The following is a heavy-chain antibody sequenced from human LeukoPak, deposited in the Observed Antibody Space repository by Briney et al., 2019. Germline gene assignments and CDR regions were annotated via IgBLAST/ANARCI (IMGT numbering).Heavy chain of an antibody. J-gene: IGHJ5*02. V-gene: IGHV3-23*01. CDR1: GFTFSSYA. Sequence: GGSLRLSCAASGFTFSSYAMSWVRQAPGKGLEWVSAISGSGGSTYYADSVKGRFTISRDNSKNTLYLQMNSLRAEDTAVYYCAKKRDSSSGWSWFDPWGQGTLVTVSS. CDR3: AKKRDSSSGWSWFDP. D-gene: IGHD6-19*01. CDR2: ISGSGGST.